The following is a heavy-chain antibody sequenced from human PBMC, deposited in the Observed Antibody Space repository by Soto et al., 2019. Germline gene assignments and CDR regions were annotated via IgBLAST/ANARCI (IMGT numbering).Heavy chain of an antibody. CDR3: ERERATVTTERAFDI. Sequence: ASVKVSCKASGYTFTSYGISWVRQAPGQGLEWMGWISAYNGNTNYAQKLQGRVTMTTDTSTSTAYMELRSLRSDDTAVYYCERERATVTTERAFDIWGQGKMVNVS. CDR1: GYTFTSYG. D-gene: IGHD4-17*01. V-gene: IGHV1-18*01. CDR2: ISAYNGNT. J-gene: IGHJ3*02.